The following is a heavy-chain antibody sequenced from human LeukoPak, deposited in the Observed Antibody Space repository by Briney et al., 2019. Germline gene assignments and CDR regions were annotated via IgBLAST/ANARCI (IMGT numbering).Heavy chain of an antibody. D-gene: IGHD3-9*01. V-gene: IGHV3-11*01. CDR2: ITDSGNTI. CDR3: ARSIGLTGGGVDV. J-gene: IGHJ6*02. CDR1: GFTFSDYN. Sequence: GGSLRLSCAASGFTFSDYNMNWARQAPGKGLEWVSNITDSGNTIHYADSVKGRFTISRDNAKNSLYLQMNSLRAEDTAVYYCARSIGLTGGGVDVWGQGTTVTVSS.